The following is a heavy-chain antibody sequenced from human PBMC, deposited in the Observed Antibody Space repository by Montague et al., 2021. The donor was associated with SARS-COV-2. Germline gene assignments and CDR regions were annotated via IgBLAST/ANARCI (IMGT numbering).Heavy chain of an antibody. CDR1: GFTFGTYA. V-gene: IGHV3-23*05. CDR3: ARNKGASAVTYFWYFDL. CDR2: MPGSASSS. Sequence: SLRLPCAASGFTFGTYAMTWVRQLPGKGLEWVSSMPGSASSSYYGDSMKGRFTISRDNSKNTLYLQMNNLRGEDTALYFCARNKGASAVTYFWYFDLWGQGTPVTVSS. D-gene: IGHD4-17*01. J-gene: IGHJ2*01.